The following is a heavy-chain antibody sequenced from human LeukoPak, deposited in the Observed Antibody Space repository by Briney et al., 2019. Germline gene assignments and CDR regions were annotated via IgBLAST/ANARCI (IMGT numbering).Heavy chain of an antibody. CDR2: MNPNSGNT. J-gene: IGHJ4*02. Sequence: ALVKVSCKASGYTFTSYDINWVRQATGQGLEWMGWMNPNSGNTGYAQKFQGRVTMTRNTSISTAYVELSSLRPEDTAVYYCAGVPITMVRGVIIKYYFDYWGQGTLVTVSS. V-gene: IGHV1-8*01. CDR3: AGVPITMVRGVIIKYYFDY. CDR1: GYTFTSYD. D-gene: IGHD3-10*01.